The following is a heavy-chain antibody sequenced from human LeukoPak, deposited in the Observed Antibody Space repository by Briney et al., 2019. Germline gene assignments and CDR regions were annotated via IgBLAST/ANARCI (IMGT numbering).Heavy chain of an antibody. Sequence: SETLSLTCTVAGGSISGDYWSWIRQPPGKGLEWISYIYDSGSTNYNPSLKSRVTISVDTSKNEFSLKLSSVTAADTAVYYCARRLRTYFDYWGQGSLVTVSS. V-gene: IGHV4-59*08. CDR3: ARRLRTYFDY. J-gene: IGHJ4*02. CDR1: GGSISGDY. CDR2: IYDSGST.